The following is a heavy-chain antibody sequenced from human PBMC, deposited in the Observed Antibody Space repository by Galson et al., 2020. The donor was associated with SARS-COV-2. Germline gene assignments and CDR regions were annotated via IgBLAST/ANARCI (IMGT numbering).Heavy chain of an antibody. V-gene: IGHV3-64D*06. J-gene: IGHJ3*01. CDR1: GFTFSTYA. CDR3: VRRTFDV. Sequence: GGSLRLSCAGSGFTFSTYAMNWVRQAPGKGLEYVAAISPHGDNTYYADSVKGRFTISRDNSKNTLYLQMSSLRPEDTAVFYCVRRTFDVWGQGTTFTVSS. CDR2: ISPHGDNT.